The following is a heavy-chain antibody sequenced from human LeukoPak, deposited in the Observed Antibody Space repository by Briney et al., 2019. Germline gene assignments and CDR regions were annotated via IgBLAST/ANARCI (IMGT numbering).Heavy chain of an antibody. V-gene: IGHV3-49*04. CDR1: GFSFGDYA. CDR3: TSVYDTSAYYHSGVDY. J-gene: IGHJ4*02. CDR2: IRSKTYRGTA. Sequence: HPGRSLRLSCTTSGFSFGDYAMSWVRQAPGEGLEWVGFIRSKTYRGTAEYAASVKGRFTISRDDSKSIAYLQANSLKTDDTAVYYCTSVYDTSAYYHSGVDYWGQGTLVTVSS. D-gene: IGHD3-22*01.